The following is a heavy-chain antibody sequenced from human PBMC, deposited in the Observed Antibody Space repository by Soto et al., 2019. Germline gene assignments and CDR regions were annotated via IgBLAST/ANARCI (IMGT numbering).Heavy chain of an antibody. Sequence: SETLSLTCAVYGGSVNGYYWNWIRQPPGKGLEWIGEINHTGGTHYNPSLKSRVTMSVDTSKNQFSLRLSSVTAADTAIYYCARYRREAVAGYTLDNWGQGILVTVSS. D-gene: IGHD6-13*01. CDR3: ARYRREAVAGYTLDN. CDR1: GGSVNGYY. V-gene: IGHV4-34*10. CDR2: INHTGGT. J-gene: IGHJ4*02.